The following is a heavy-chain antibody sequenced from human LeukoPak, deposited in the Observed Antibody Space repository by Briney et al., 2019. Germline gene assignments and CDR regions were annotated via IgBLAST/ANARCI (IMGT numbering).Heavy chain of an antibody. CDR2: ISDSDAYT. CDR3: AKSQQQLLQSPGG. D-gene: IGHD6-13*01. V-gene: IGHV3-23*01. CDR1: GFTFSSYV. J-gene: IGHJ4*02. Sequence: PGGSLRLSCAASGFTFSSYVMSWVRQAPGKGLEWVSGISDSDAYTYYADSVKGRFTISRDNSKNTLYLQMNSLRAEDTAVYYCAKSQQQLLQSPGGWGQGTLVTVSS.